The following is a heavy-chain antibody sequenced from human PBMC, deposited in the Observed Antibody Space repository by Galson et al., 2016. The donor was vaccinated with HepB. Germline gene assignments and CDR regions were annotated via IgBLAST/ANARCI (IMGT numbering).Heavy chain of an antibody. Sequence: SLRLSCAASGFIFSQFAVHWVRQAPGKGLEWVAVISYDGTRKYYTDSVKGRFTVSRDDSKTTLYLQMNTLRPEDTGVYYCARDQKYSGTEFYFAMDVWGKGATVTVSS. CDR3: ARDQKYSGTEFYFAMDV. V-gene: IGHV3-30-3*01. D-gene: IGHD2/OR15-2a*01. J-gene: IGHJ6*04. CDR2: ISYDGTRK. CDR1: GFIFSQFA.